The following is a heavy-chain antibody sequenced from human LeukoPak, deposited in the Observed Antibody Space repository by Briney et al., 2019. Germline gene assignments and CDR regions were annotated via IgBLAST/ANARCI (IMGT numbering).Heavy chain of an antibody. Sequence: PSETLSLTCAASGGSISSGGYSWSWIRQPPGKGLEWIGYIYHSGSTYYNPSLKSRDTISVDRSKNQFSLKLSSVTAADTAVYYCARVGADSSGYYWDYFDYWGQRTLVTVSS. D-gene: IGHD3-22*01. CDR3: ARVGADSSGYYWDYFDY. J-gene: IGHJ4*02. CDR2: IYHSGST. V-gene: IGHV4-30-2*01. CDR1: GGSISSGGYS.